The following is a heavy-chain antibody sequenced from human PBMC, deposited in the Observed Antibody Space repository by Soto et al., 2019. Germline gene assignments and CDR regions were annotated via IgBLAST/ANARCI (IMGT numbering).Heavy chain of an antibody. Sequence: SETLSLTCTVSGGSISSSIYYWGWIRQPPGRGLEWIGIIDYSGTTYHNPSLKSRLTMSVDTSKNHFSLNLSSVTAADTAVYYCARRTGSSTYYFDYWGQGALVTVSS. D-gene: IGHD6-6*01. CDR3: ARRTGSSTYYFDY. CDR2: IDYSGTT. CDR1: GGSISSSIYY. V-gene: IGHV4-39*02. J-gene: IGHJ4*02.